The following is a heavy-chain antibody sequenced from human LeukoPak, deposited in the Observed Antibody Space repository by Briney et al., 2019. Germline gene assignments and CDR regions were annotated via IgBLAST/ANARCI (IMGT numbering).Heavy chain of an antibody. CDR3: ARGRWTGTPDNGRTNAFDI. V-gene: IGHV4-59*01. CDR2: IYYSGST. J-gene: IGHJ3*02. CDR1: GGSISSYY. Sequence: SETLSLTCTVSGGSISSYYWSWIRQPPGKGLEWIGYIYYSGSTNYNPSLKSRVTISVDTSKNQFSLKLSSVTAADTAVYYCARGRWTGTPDNGRTNAFDIRGQGTMVTVSS. D-gene: IGHD1-1*01.